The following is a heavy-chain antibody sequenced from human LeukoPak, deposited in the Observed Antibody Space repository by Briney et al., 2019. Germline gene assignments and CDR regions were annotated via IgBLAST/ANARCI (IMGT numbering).Heavy chain of an antibody. Sequence: GGSLRLSCAASGFTFSSYSMNWVRQAPGKGLEWVSSISSSSSYIYYADSVKGRLTISRDNAKNSLYLQMNSLRAEDTAVYYCARVTQQLGMYYFDYWGQGTLVTVSS. D-gene: IGHD6-13*01. CDR3: ARVTQQLGMYYFDY. CDR2: ISSSSSYI. CDR1: GFTFSSYS. V-gene: IGHV3-21*01. J-gene: IGHJ4*02.